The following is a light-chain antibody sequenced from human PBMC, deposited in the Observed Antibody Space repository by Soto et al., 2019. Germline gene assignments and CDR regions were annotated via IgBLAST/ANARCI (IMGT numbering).Light chain of an antibody. J-gene: IGKJ5*01. CDR1: HDISNY. CDR3: QLYDNVPFT. V-gene: IGKV1-33*01. Sequence: DIQMTQSPPSLSTSVGDRVTITCQASHDISNYLNWFQQRPGKAPKLLTYDASKLETGVPSRFSGSGSGTDFTFTISSLQPEDIATYYCQLYDNVPFTFGQGTRLEIK. CDR2: DAS.